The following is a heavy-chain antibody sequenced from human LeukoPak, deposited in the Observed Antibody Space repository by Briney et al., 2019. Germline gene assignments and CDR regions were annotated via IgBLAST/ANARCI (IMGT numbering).Heavy chain of an antibody. CDR2: ISYDGSNK. Sequence: GGSLRLSCAASGFTFSSYAMHWVRQAPGKGLEWVAVISYDGSNKYYADSVKGRFTISRDNSKNTLYLQMNSLRAEDTAVYYCARVEWELLLYYWGQGTLVTVSS. D-gene: IGHD1-26*01. CDR1: GFTFSSYA. J-gene: IGHJ4*02. CDR3: ARVEWELLLYY. V-gene: IGHV3-30-3*01.